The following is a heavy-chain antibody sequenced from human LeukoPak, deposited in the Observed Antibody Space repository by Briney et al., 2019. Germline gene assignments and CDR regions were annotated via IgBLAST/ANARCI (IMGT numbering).Heavy chain of an antibody. Sequence: PGGSLRLSCAASGFTFSSYGMHWVRQAPGKGLEWVAVIAYDGSNKYYADSVKGRFSISRDNSKNTVYLQMNSVRADDTAVYYCARDEPGGYGDYVDYWGQGTLVTVSS. V-gene: IGHV3-30*03. J-gene: IGHJ4*02. D-gene: IGHD4-17*01. CDR3: ARDEPGGYGDYVDY. CDR1: GFTFSSYG. CDR2: IAYDGSNK.